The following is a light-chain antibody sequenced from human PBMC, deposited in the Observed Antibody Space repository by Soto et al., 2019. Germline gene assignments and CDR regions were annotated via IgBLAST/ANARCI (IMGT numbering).Light chain of an antibody. CDR3: QYYGSSPFT. V-gene: IGKV3-11*01. CDR2: DAY. CDR1: QSFRGL. J-gene: IGKJ3*01. Sequence: EVVLTQSPVTLSLSPGERATLSCRASQSFRGLLAWYQQKPGQAPRLLIYDAYNRATGIPPRFSGSGSGTDFTLTISSLEPEDSAVYYCQYYGSSPFTFGPGTKVDIK.